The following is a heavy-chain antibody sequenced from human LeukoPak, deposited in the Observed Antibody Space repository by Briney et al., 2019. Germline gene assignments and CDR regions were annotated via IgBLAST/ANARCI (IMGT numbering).Heavy chain of an antibody. J-gene: IGHJ4*02. D-gene: IGHD3-3*01. CDR3: ARTVNYDFWSGYPHEHFDY. CDR1: GYTXTSYG. CDR2: ISAYNGNT. Sequence: ASVKVSCKASGYTXTSYGISWVRQAPGQGLEWMGWISAYNGNTNYAQKLQGRVSMTTDTSTSTAYMELRSLRSDDTAVYYCARTVNYDFWSGYPHEHFDYWGQGTLVTVSS. V-gene: IGHV1-18*01.